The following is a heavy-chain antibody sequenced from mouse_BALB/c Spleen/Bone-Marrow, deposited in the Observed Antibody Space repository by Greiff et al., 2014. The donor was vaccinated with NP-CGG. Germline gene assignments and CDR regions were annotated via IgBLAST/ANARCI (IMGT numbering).Heavy chain of an antibody. V-gene: IGHV5-9-3*01. CDR3: ARPPYYGSSGWYFDV. CDR2: ISSGGSYT. Sequence: VQLKESGGGLVKPGGSLKLSCAASGFTFSSYAMSWVRQTPEKRLEWVATISSGGSYTYYPDSVKGRFTISRDNAKNTLYLQMSSLRSEDTAMYYCARPPYYGSSGWYFDVWGAGTTVTVSS. D-gene: IGHD1-1*01. CDR1: GFTFSSYA. J-gene: IGHJ1*01.